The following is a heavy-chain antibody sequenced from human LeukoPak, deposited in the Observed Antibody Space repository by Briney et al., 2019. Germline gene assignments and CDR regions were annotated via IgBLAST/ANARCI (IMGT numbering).Heavy chain of an antibody. V-gene: IGHV4-34*01. CDR1: GGSSSGYY. Sequence: KPSETLSLTCAVYGGSSSGYYWSWIRQPPGKGLEWIGEINHGGSTNYNPSLKSRVTISVDTSKNQFSLKLSSVTAADTAVYYCAREARELLWFGELTTLYYFDYWGQGTLVTVSS. CDR2: INHGGST. D-gene: IGHD3-10*01. CDR3: AREARELLWFGELTTLYYFDY. J-gene: IGHJ4*02.